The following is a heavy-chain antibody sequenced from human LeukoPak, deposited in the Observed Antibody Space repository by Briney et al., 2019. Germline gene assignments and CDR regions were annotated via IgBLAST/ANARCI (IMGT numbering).Heavy chain of an antibody. CDR1: SGSFSGNY. Sequence: PSETLSLTCDVYSGSFSGNYWSWIRQPPGKGLEWIGEINHSGSTNYNPSLKSRVTLSVDTSKNQVSLKLTSVSAADTAVYYCARVPYYDFWSGYPVSFDPWGQGTLVTVSS. CDR3: ARVPYYDFWSGYPVSFDP. D-gene: IGHD3-3*01. J-gene: IGHJ5*02. V-gene: IGHV4-34*01. CDR2: INHSGST.